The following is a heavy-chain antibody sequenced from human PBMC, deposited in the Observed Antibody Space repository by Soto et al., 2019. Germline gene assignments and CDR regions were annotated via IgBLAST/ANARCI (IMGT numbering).Heavy chain of an antibody. D-gene: IGHD6-19*01. CDR3: AKDLQFSGWLSAQTFDY. V-gene: IGHV3-23*01. Sequence: EVQLLESGGGLVQPGGSLRLSCTISGFTFSSYAMSWVRQAPGKGLECVSSITGSGDSTYYADSVKGRFSISRDKSKNTLYLQMNSLRAADTAVYYCAKDLQFSGWLSAQTFDYWGQGPQVTVSS. CDR1: GFTFSSYA. J-gene: IGHJ4*02. CDR2: ITGSGDST.